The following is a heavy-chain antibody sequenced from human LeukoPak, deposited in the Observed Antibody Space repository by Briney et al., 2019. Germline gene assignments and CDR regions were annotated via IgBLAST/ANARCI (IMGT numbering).Heavy chain of an antibody. V-gene: IGHV3-23*01. D-gene: IGHD3-10*01. Sequence: GGSLRLSRAASGFTFSSYAMSWVRQAPGKGLEWVSAISGSGGSTYYADSVKGRFTISRDNSKNTLYLQMNSLRAEDTAVYYCAKTMVRGGYFDYWGQGTLVTVSS. J-gene: IGHJ4*02. CDR3: AKTMVRGGYFDY. CDR2: ISGSGGST. CDR1: GFTFSSYA.